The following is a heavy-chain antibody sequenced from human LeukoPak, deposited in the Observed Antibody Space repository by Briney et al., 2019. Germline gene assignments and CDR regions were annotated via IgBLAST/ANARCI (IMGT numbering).Heavy chain of an antibody. CDR3: ARVEIPWSFDY. V-gene: IGHV3-53*01. CDR1: GFTVSSNY. Sequence: GGSLRLSCAASGFTVSSNYMTWIRQAPGERLEWVSIVYSGGDTYYADSVKGRFTMSRDNSKNMLYPQMNSLRAEDTAVYYCARVEIPWSFDYWGQGTLVTVSS. J-gene: IGHJ4*02. D-gene: IGHD2-21*01. CDR2: VYSGGDT.